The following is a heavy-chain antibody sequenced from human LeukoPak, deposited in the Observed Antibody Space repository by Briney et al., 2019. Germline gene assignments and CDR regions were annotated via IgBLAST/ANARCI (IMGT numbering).Heavy chain of an antibody. CDR2: IHSSGSA. CDR3: ASGAADGYNFGFDY. J-gene: IGHJ4*02. D-gene: IGHD5-24*01. Sequence: PSETLSLTCTVSGASLNDYYWSWIRQPPGNSLEWIGFIHSSGSANSNPSLTSRVTISIDTSTNHFSLNLRSLTAADTAVYFCASGAADGYNFGFDYWGQGTLAAVSS. V-gene: IGHV4-59*12. CDR1: GASLNDYY.